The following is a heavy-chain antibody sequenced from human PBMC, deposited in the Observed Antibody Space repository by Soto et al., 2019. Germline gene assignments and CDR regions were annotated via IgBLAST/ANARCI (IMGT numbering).Heavy chain of an antibody. Sequence: ASVKVSCKASGYTFTSYGISWVRQAPGQGLEWMGWISAYNGNTNYAQKLQGRVTMTTDTSTSTAYMDLRGLRSDDTAVYYCARDGAVPDYYYYGMDVWGQGTTVTVSS. CDR3: ARDGAVPDYYYYGMDV. CDR1: GYTFTSYG. V-gene: IGHV1-18*04. J-gene: IGHJ6*02. D-gene: IGHD3-3*01. CDR2: ISAYNGNT.